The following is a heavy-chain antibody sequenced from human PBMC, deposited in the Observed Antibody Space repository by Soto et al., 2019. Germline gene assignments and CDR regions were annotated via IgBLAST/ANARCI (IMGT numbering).Heavy chain of an antibody. V-gene: IGHV4-34*01. CDR3: ARVGSSSWSSWFDP. J-gene: IGHJ5*02. Sequence: SETLSLTCAVYGGSFSGYYRSWIRQPPGKGLEWIGEINHSGSTNYNPSLKSRVTISVDTSKNQFSLKLSSVTAADTAVYYCARVGSSSWSSWFDPWGQGTLVTVSS. D-gene: IGHD6-13*01. CDR1: GGSFSGYY. CDR2: INHSGST.